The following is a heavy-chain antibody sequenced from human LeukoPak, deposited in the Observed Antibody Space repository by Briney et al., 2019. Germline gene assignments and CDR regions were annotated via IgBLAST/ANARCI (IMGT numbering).Heavy chain of an antibody. Sequence: ASVKVSCKASGYTFTGYYIHWVRQAPGQGLEWMGWINPNSGGTNYAQKFQGRVTMTRDTSNSTAYMELRRLRSDDRAVYYCARGPPTIVVVITTGDFDSWGQGTLVTVSS. CDR3: ARGPPTIVVVITTGDFDS. J-gene: IGHJ4*02. CDR1: GYTFTGYY. D-gene: IGHD3-22*01. CDR2: INPNSGGT. V-gene: IGHV1-2*02.